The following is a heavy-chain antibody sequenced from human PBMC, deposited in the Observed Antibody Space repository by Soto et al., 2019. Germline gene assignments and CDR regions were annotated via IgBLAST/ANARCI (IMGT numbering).Heavy chain of an antibody. CDR3: AKDLGHGGRGAFDI. CDR1: GFTFGSYG. D-gene: IGHD7-27*01. CDR2: ISYDGSNK. Sequence: GGSLRLSCAASGFTFGSYGMHWVRQAPGKGLEWVAVISYDGSNKYYADSVKGRFTISRDNSKNTLYLQMNSLRAEDTAVYYCAKDLGHGGRGAFDIWGQGTMVTVSS. V-gene: IGHV3-30*18. J-gene: IGHJ3*02.